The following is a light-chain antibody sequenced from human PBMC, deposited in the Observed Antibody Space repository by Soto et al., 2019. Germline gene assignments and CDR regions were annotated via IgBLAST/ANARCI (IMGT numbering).Light chain of an antibody. J-gene: IGLJ3*02. CDR3: ETWYSNTHKV. Sequence: QSVLTQSSSASASLGSSVKLTCILSSGHSTYIIAWHQQQPGKAPRFLMTLDRSGSYNRGSGVPDRFSGSSSWADRYLTIFILQFEDEGDYYCETWYSNTHKVFGGGTKVTVL. V-gene: IGLV4-60*02. CDR1: SGHSTYI. CDR2: LDRSGSY.